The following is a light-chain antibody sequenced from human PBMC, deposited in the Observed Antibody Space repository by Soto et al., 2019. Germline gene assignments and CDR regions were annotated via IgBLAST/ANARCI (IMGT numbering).Light chain of an antibody. Sequence: EIVLTQSPGTLSLSPGERATLSCRASQSVISSYLAWYQQKPGQAPSLLIYGASSRATGIPDRFSGRGSGTDFTLTISRLEPEDFALYYCQQYGDSPFPFGQGTKVEI. CDR3: QQYGDSPFP. CDR1: QSVISSY. V-gene: IGKV3-20*01. CDR2: GAS. J-gene: IGKJ1*01.